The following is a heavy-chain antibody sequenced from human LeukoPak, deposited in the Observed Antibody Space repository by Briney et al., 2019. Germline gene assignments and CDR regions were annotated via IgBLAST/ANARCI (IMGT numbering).Heavy chain of an antibody. D-gene: IGHD3-10*01. Sequence: PSETLSLTCSVSGGSISSYYWSWIRQPPGKGLEWIGYRRTSYNPSLKSRVTISVETSKNQFSLKLKSVTAAGTAVYYCARGGYYGSGNDFRFDPWGQGTLVTVSS. J-gene: IGHJ5*02. CDR2: RRT. CDR1: GGSISSYY. CDR3: ARGGYYGSGNDFRFDP. V-gene: IGHV4-59*01.